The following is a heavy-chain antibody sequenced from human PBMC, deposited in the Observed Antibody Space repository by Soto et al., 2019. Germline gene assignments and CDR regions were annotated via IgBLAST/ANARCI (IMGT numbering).Heavy chain of an antibody. CDR3: ARAQPFEFHNWFDP. Sequence: QVQLQESGPGLVKSSETLSLTCTVTGGSISSYYWSWIRRPPGNGLEWIGHIYDSGSTNYNPSLESRVTISLDTSTNQFSLKFSSVTAADTAVYYCARAQPFEFHNWFDPWGQGTLVSVSA. CDR2: IYDSGST. J-gene: IGHJ5*02. CDR1: GGSISSYY. D-gene: IGHD3-10*01. V-gene: IGHV4-59*13.